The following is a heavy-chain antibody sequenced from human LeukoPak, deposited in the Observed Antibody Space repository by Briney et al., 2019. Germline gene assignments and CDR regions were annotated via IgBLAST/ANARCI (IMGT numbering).Heavy chain of an antibody. CDR1: GFSFSNYD. J-gene: IGHJ6*02. CDR3: ARGFWSGFYAMDV. Sequence: PGGSLRLSCAASGFSFSNYDMHWVRQVSGKGPQWVSTINTAGATYYPDSVKGRFTISREDAKNSLYLQMNSLRVGDTAVYYCARGFWSGFYAMDVWGQGTTATVSS. D-gene: IGHD3-3*01. V-gene: IGHV3-13*04. CDR2: INTAGAT.